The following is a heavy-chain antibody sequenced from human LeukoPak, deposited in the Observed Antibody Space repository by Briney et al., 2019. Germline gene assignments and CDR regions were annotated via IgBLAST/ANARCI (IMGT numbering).Heavy chain of an antibody. D-gene: IGHD6-25*01. Sequence: GGSLRLSCSASGFTFSNYWMHWVRQAPGKGLVWVSRINSDGSSTSYADSVKGRFTISRDNAKNTLSLQMNSLRAEDTAVYYCARRRSGHYFDYWGLGTLVTVSS. J-gene: IGHJ4*02. V-gene: IGHV3-74*01. CDR2: INSDGSST. CDR3: ARRRSGHYFDY. CDR1: GFTFSNYW.